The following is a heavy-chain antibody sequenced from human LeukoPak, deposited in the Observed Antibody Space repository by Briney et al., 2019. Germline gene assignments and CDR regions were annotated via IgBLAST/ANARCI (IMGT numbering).Heavy chain of an antibody. D-gene: IGHD6-13*01. V-gene: IGHV1-69*13. CDR3: ARDPNGGAAAGP. CDR1: GGIFSSYA. J-gene: IGHJ5*02. CDR2: IIPIFGTA. Sequence: SVKVSCKASGGIFSSYAISWVRQAPGQGLEWMGGIIPIFGTANYAQKFQGRVTITADESTSTAYMELSSLRSEDTAVYYCARDPNGGAAAGPWGQGTLVTVSS.